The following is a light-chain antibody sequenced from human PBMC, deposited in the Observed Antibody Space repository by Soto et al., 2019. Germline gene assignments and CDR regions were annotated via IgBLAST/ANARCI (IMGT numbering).Light chain of an antibody. CDR1: QSLTSY. CDR2: GAS. V-gene: IGKV3-20*01. J-gene: IGKJ1*01. CDR3: QQYGSWT. Sequence: EVVMTQSPATLSVSRWERATLSCRASQSLTSYLAWYQQKAGQAPRLLIYGASSRATGIPDRFSGSGSGTDFTLTISRLEPEDFAVYYCQQYGSWTFGQGTKVDI.